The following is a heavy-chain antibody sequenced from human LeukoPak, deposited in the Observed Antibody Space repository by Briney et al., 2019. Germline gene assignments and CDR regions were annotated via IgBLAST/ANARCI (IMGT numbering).Heavy chain of an antibody. D-gene: IGHD6-13*01. J-gene: IGHJ4*02. V-gene: IGHV1-2*02. CDR1: GYTFTGYY. CDR2: INPNSGGT. Sequence: ASVKVSCKASGYTFTGYYMHWVRQAPGQGLEWMGWINPNSGGTNYAQKFQGRVTMTRDTSTSTAYMELTRLTSDDTGVYYCAREATVVAAGTAGINFDFWGQGTLITVAS. CDR3: AREATVVAAGTAGINFDF.